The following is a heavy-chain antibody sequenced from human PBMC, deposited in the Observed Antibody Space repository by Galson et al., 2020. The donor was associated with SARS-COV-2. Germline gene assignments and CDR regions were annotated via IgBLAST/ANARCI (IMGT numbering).Heavy chain of an antibody. D-gene: IGHD1-26*01. Sequence: LSLTCAASGFTFSNYVMHWVRQAPGTGPEWVAVISSDGSNSFYADSLKGRFTISRDNSKSTLYLQMNSLRAEDTAVYYCARGGEWELPYYFDYWGQGTLVTVSS. CDR3: ARGGEWELPYYFDY. CDR1: GFTFSNYV. V-gene: IGHV3-30*04. CDR2: ISSDGSNS. J-gene: IGHJ4*02.